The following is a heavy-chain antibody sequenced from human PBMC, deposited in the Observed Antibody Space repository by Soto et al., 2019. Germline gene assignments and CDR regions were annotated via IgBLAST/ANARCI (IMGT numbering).Heavy chain of an antibody. D-gene: IGHD6-25*01. J-gene: IGHJ5*01. CDR3: ARNYTSGWFDS. Sequence: QLQLQESGPGLVKPSETLSLTCTVSGGSISSGSYYWGWIRQPPGKGLEWIGSIYYSGSTSYNPSLKSRVSMSVDTSRNQFSLNLRSVTATDTAVYFCARNYTSGWFDSWGQGTLVTVSS. CDR2: IYYSGST. CDR1: GGSISSGSYY. V-gene: IGHV4-39*01.